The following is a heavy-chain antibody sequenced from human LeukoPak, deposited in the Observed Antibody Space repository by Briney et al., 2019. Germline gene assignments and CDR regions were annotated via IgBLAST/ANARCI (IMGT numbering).Heavy chain of an antibody. CDR3: ARGPPSVGQRFDY. CDR2: IWYDGSNT. CDR1: GFTFSSYG. Sequence: GRSLRLSCAASGFTFSSYGMHWVRQAPGKGLEWVAVIWYDGSNTYYADSVKGRFTISRDNSKNKRYLQMNSLRAEGTAVYYCARGPPSVGQRFDYWGQGTLVTVSS. V-gene: IGHV3-33*08. J-gene: IGHJ4*02. D-gene: IGHD2-2*01.